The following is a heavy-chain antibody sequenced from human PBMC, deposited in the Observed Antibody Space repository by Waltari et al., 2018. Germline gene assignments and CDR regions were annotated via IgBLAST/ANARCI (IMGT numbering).Heavy chain of an antibody. CDR2: ISGRTGVK. J-gene: IGHJ4*02. CDR3: TGGHHDY. Sequence: EVQLVESGGGLVQPGGSLSLSCAAYGFDFSNSDMNWVRQAPGKGLEWISYISGRTGVKYHADSVKGRFTISRDIAKNSVQLQMNSLRAEDTALYYCTGGHHDYWGQGTLVTVSS. V-gene: IGHV3-48*01. CDR1: GFDFSNSD.